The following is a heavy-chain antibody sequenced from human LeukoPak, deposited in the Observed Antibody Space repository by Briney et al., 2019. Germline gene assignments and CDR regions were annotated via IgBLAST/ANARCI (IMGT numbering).Heavy chain of an antibody. Sequence: PSETLSLTCSVSGGPFISDDYYWGWMRQPPGKPLEWIGSTYYSGTAFYSPSLKSRATISVDTSRKQYSLKLTSVTAADTAMYYCGKIRAVIFSHAFDLWGQGKMVIVSP. D-gene: IGHD3/OR15-3a*01. CDR2: TYYSGTA. J-gene: IGHJ3*01. CDR3: GKIRAVIFSHAFDL. V-gene: IGHV4-39*07. CDR1: GGPFISDDYY.